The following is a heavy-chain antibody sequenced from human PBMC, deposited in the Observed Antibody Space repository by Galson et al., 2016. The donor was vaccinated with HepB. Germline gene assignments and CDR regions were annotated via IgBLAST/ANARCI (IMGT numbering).Heavy chain of an antibody. CDR1: GFIFSDYA. CDR2: ISSDGSEE. Sequence: SLRLSCAVSGFIFSDYAMHWVRQAPGKGLEWVAVISSDGSEEFYADSLKGRFTISRDNSRDTLYLQMNSLRPEDTAVYYCTKDPQLYVTRGVWDNWGQGALVTVSS. D-gene: IGHD3-10*01. V-gene: IGHV3-30*07. CDR3: TKDPQLYVTRGVWDN. J-gene: IGHJ4*02.